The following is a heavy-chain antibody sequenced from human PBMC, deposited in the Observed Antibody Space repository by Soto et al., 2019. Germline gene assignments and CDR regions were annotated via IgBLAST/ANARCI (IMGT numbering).Heavy chain of an antibody. J-gene: IGHJ4*02. CDR3: VRDNWGSGGFFDY. D-gene: IGHD7-27*01. CDR2: IWYDGSNK. Sequence: QVHLVESGGGVVQPGRSLRLSCAASGFTFGSHGMHWVRQAPGTGLEWVAVIWYDGSNKYYADSVRGRFTISRDNSKNTLYLQMNSLRAEDTAVYYCVRDNWGSGGFFDYWGQGTLVTVSS. V-gene: IGHV3-33*01. CDR1: GFTFGSHG.